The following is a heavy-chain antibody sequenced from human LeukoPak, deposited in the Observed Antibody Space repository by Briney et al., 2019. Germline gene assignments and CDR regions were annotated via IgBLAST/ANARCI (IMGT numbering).Heavy chain of an antibody. CDR1: GYSFTSYW. Sequence: GESLKISCKGSGYSFTSYWIGWVRQMPGKGLEWMGVIYPSDSDTRYNPSFQGQVTISADRSFGTAYLQWGSLKASDSAMYYCARREATTEYFDFWGQGTLVTVSS. CDR2: IYPSDSDT. V-gene: IGHV5-51*01. CDR3: ARREATTEYFDF. D-gene: IGHD1-7*01. J-gene: IGHJ4*02.